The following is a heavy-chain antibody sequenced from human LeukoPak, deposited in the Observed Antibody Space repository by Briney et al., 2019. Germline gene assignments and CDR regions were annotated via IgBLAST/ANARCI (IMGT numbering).Heavy chain of an antibody. CDR1: GFTFSRYA. CDR3: AKDPVVSHYFDY. Sequence: GGSLRLSCGDSGFTFSRYAMNWVRQAPGKGLEWVSAISGSGGSTYYADSVKGRFTISRDNSKNTLYLQMNSLRAEDTAVYYCAKDPVVSHYFDYWGQGTLVTVSS. V-gene: IGHV3-23*01. D-gene: IGHD6-6*01. CDR2: ISGSGGST. J-gene: IGHJ4*02.